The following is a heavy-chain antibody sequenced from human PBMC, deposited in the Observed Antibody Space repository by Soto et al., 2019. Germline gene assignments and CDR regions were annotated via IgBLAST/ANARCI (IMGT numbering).Heavy chain of an antibody. CDR2: INPNSGGT. CDR1: GYTFTGYY. V-gene: IGHV1-2*04. D-gene: IGHD3-3*01. CDR3: ARAYYDFWSGYKNYYYYMDV. J-gene: IGHJ6*03. Sequence: ASVKVSRKASGYTFTGYYMHWVRQAPGQGLEWMGWINPNSGGTNYAQKFQGWVTMTRDTSISTAYMELSRLRSDDTAVYYCARAYYDFWSGYKNYYYYMDVWGKGTTVTVSS.